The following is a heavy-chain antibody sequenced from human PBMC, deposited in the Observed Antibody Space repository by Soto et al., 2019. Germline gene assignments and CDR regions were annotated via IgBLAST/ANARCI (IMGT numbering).Heavy chain of an antibody. CDR2: ISPYNGNT. CDR3: ARYCSGVSCDSNPPFDI. Sequence: AAVKVSCKASGYTFISYGVSWVRQAPGQGLEYMGWISPYNGNTNYAQKLQGRVTITADTSTNTAYMELRSLRSEDTDVYYCARYCSGVSCDSNPPFDIWGQGTMVTVS. CDR1: GYTFISYG. D-gene: IGHD2-15*01. J-gene: IGHJ3*02. V-gene: IGHV1-18*01.